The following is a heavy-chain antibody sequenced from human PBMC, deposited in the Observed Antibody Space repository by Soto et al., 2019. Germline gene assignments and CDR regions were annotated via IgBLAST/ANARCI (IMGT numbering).Heavy chain of an antibody. Sequence: SETLSLTCTLSGGSFSPNYWAWIRQPPGKGLEWIGHIYYGGTPSYNPPPKRRVPLTLKTSQNQFPPGPPPVTPPNPALYFFWRLGEYYQPLAPWGQGTVVTVSS. J-gene: IGHJ5*02. V-gene: IGHV4-59*08. CDR2: IYYGGTP. CDR1: GGSFSPNY. D-gene: IGHD3-10*01. CDR3: WRLGEYYQPLAP.